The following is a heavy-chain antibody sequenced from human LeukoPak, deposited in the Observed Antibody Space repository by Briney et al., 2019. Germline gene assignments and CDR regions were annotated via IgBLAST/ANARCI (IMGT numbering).Heavy chain of an antibody. J-gene: IGHJ6*02. V-gene: IGHV3-30*04. CDR2: ISYDGSNK. CDR3: ARERQLERRYYYYYGMDV. D-gene: IGHD1-1*01. CDR1: GFTLSTNA. Sequence: GGSLRLSCLTSGFTLSTNAMSWVRQAPGKGLEWVAVISYDGSNKYYADSVKGRFTISRDNSKNTLYLQMNSLRAEDTAVYYCARERQLERRYYYYYGMDVWGQGTTVTVSS.